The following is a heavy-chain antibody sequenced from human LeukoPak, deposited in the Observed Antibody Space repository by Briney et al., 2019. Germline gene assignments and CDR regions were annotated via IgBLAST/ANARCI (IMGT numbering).Heavy chain of an antibody. CDR1: GGSISSGGYY. D-gene: IGHD5-12*01. V-gene: IGHV4-31*03. CDR2: IYYSGST. J-gene: IGHJ5*02. CDR3: ARDHSGYDDNWFDP. Sequence: SQTLSLTCTVSGGSISSGGYYWSWIRQHPGKGLEWIGYIYYSGSTYYNPSLKSRVTISVDTSKNQFSLKLSSVTAADTAVYYCARDHSGYDDNWFDPWGQGTLVTVYS.